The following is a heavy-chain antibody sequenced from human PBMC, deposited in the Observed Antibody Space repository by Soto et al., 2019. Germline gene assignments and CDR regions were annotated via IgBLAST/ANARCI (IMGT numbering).Heavy chain of an antibody. D-gene: IGHD1-1*01. Sequence: SETLSLTCTVSSASISGYYWSWIRKSAGKGLEWIGRIYATGTTDYNPSLKSRVMMSVDTSKKQFSLKLRSVTAADTAVYYCVRDGTKTLRDWFDPWG. V-gene: IGHV4-4*07. J-gene: IGHJ5*02. CDR1: SASISGYY. CDR3: VRDGTKTLRDWFDP. CDR2: IYATGTT.